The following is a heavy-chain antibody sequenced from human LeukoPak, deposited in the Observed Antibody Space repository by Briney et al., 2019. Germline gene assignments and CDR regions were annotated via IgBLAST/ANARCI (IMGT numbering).Heavy chain of an antibody. J-gene: IGHJ4*02. Sequence: GGSLRLSCAASGFTFSSYAMSWVRQAPGKRLEWVSAISGSGGSTYYADSVKGRFTISRDNSKNTLNLQMNSLRAEDTAVYYCAKDSRHRIVGTTTFLDYWGQGTLVTVSS. CDR1: GFTFSSYA. V-gene: IGHV3-23*01. CDR2: ISGSGGST. CDR3: AKDSRHRIVGTTTFLDY. D-gene: IGHD1-26*01.